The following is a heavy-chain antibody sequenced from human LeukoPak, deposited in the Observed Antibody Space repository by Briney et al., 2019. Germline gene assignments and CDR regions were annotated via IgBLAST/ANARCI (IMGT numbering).Heavy chain of an antibody. J-gene: IGHJ4*02. CDR3: AREDSSGYYSYFDY. V-gene: IGHV4-59*01. Sequence: SETLSLTCTVSGGSISSYYWSWIRQPPGKGLEWIGYIYYSGSTNYNASLKSRVTISVDTSKNQFSLKLSSVTAADTAVYYCAREDSSGYYSYFDYWGQGTLVTVSS. D-gene: IGHD3-22*01. CDR1: GGSISSYY. CDR2: IYYSGST.